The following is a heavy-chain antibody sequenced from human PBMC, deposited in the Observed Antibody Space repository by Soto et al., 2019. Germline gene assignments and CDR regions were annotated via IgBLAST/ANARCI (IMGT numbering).Heavy chain of an antibody. CDR1: GGSISSYY. CDR3: ARSAVRGVIIL. D-gene: IGHD3-10*01. Sequence: SETLSLTCTVSGGSISSYYWSWIRQPPGKGLEWIGYIYYSGSTNYNPSLKSRVTISVDPSKNQFSLKLSSVTAADTAVYYCARSAVRGVIILWGQGTLVTVSS. J-gene: IGHJ4*02. CDR2: IYYSGST. V-gene: IGHV4-59*01.